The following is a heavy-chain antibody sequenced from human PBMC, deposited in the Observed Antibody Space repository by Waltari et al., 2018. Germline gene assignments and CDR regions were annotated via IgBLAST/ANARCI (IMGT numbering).Heavy chain of an antibody. CDR1: GFTVSNHY. V-gene: IGHV3-53*01. CDR3: ARGGPGWYFDL. Sequence: EVQVVESGGGLIQPGGSMRLSCAASGFTVSNHYMSWVRQAPGKGREWVSGIDTGVSNNDADSGKGRFTIPRDDSKNTRYLQMNSLGGDDTAVYYCARGGPGWYFDLWGRGALVTVSS. J-gene: IGHJ2*01. CDR2: IDTGVSN.